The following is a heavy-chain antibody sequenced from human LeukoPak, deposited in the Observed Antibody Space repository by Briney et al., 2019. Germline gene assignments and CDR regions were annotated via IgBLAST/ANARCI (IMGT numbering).Heavy chain of an antibody. D-gene: IGHD3-3*01. CDR3: PRGFFSH. J-gene: IGHJ4*02. CDR1: GFTFSSYW. Sequence: PGGSLRLSCAASGFTFSSYWMNWIRQAPGRGLEWVANIKHDGSVQYYVDSAKGRFTISRDNAKNSLYLQMNSLRAVDTAVYYCPRGFFSHWGQGTLVTVSS. V-gene: IGHV3-7*04. CDR2: IKHDGSVQ.